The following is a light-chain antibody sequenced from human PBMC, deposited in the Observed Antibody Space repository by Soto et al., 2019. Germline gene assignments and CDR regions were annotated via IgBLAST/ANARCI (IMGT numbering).Light chain of an antibody. V-gene: IGLV1-47*02. CDR3: QSYDSSMSGYV. Sequence: QSVLTQPPSASGTPGQRVTISCSGSSSNIGSNYVYWYQQLPGTAPKLLIYSNNKRPSGVPDRFSGSKSGTSASLAISGLQAEDYADYYCQSYDSSMSGYVFGTGNKVTVL. J-gene: IGLJ1*01. CDR2: SNN. CDR1: SSNIGSNY.